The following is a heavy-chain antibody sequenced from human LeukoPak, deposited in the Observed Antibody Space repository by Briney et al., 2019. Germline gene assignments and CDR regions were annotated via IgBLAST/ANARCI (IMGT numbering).Heavy chain of an antibody. CDR1: GYTFTSYG. V-gene: IGHV1-69*06. CDR3: ASYDSSGYPGAP. J-gene: IGHJ4*02. D-gene: IGHD3-22*01. Sequence: SVKVSCKASGYTFTSYGISWVRQAPGQGLEWMGGIIPIFGTANYAQKFQGRVTITADKSTSTAYMELSSLRSEDTAVYYCASYDSSGYPGAPWGQGTLVTVSS. CDR2: IIPIFGTA.